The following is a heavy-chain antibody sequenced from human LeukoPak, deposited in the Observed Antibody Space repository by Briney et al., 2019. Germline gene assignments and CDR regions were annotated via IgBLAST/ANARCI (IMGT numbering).Heavy chain of an antibody. Sequence: GGSLRLSCAASGFTFSSYSMNWVRQAPGKGLEWVSRINSDGSHTTYANSMKGRFTISRDNAKNTLYLQMNSLRAEDTSVYYCVRASGTDSSGYVEIDFWGQGTLVTVSS. CDR1: GFTFSSYS. CDR3: VRASGTDSSGYVEIDF. V-gene: IGHV3-74*01. J-gene: IGHJ4*02. D-gene: IGHD3-22*01. CDR2: INSDGSHT.